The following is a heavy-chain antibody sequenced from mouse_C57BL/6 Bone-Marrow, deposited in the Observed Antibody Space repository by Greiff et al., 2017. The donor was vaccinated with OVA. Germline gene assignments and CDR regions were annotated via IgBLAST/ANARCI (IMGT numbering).Heavy chain of an antibody. CDR1: GFSLTSYG. D-gene: IGHD2-1*01. V-gene: IGHV2-2*01. J-gene: IGHJ1*03. CDR2: IWSGGST. Sequence: QVQLKESGPGLVQPSQSLSITCTVSGFSLTSYGVHWVRQSPGKGLEWLGVIWSGGSTDYNAAFISRLSISKDNSKSQVFFKMNSLQADDTAIYYCASYYGNYVGYFDVWGTGTTVTVSS. CDR3: ASYYGNYVGYFDV.